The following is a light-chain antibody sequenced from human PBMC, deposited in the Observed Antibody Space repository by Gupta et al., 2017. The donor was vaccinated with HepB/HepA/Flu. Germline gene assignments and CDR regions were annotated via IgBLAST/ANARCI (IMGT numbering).Light chain of an antibody. CDR3: QHDSSFLT. V-gene: IGKV3-20*01. J-gene: IGKJ2*01. CDR2: GAS. Sequence: ESVLTQSPGTLSLSPGERATLSCRASQNLRNTYLAWYQQKPGQAPRLLIYGASSRATGIPDRFSGSGDGKDFTLTSSRREDEDFAVYYVQHDSSFLTFGQGTKLEIK. CDR1: QNLRNTY.